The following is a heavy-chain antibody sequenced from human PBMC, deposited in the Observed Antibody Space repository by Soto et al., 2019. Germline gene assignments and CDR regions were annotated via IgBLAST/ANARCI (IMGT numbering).Heavy chain of an antibody. CDR1: AFTSSNFV. CDR2: MSYDGSNK. J-gene: IGHJ6*02. D-gene: IGHD3-22*01. V-gene: IGHV3-30-3*01. Sequence: VASVRLTCVPSAFTSSNFVRPSVCLAQYYTLEWLAGMSYDGSNKYHADSVTGRFTISRDNSRNTLYLQMNSLKTDETAVNFCATYFDDQTGLYYFGMEGWRQGTTVTVSS. CDR3: ATYFDDQTGLYYFGMEG.